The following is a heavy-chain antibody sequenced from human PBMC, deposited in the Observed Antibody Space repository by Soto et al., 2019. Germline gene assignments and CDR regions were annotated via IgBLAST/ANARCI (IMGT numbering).Heavy chain of an antibody. CDR2: ISYDGSNK. CDR3: AKLGTSALDYYCGMDV. J-gene: IGHJ6*02. CDR1: GFTFSSYG. V-gene: IGHV3-30*18. D-gene: IGHD2-2*01. Sequence: QVQLVESGGGVVQPGRSLRLSCAASGFTFSSYGMHWVRQAPGKGLEWVAVISYDGSNKYYADSVKGRFTISRDNSKNTLYLQMNSLRAEDTAVYYGAKLGTSALDYYCGMDVWGQGTTVTVSS.